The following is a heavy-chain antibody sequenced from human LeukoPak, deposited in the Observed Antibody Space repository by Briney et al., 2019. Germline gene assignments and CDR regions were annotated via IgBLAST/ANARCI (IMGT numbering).Heavy chain of an antibody. D-gene: IGHD5-12*01. V-gene: IGHV1-8*01. CDR3: ARGRYSGTTYYFDY. Sequence: ASVKVSCKASGYTFTSYDINWVRQATGQGLEWMGWMNPNSGNTGYAQKFQGRVTMTRNTSISTAYMELSSLRSEDTAVYYCARGRYSGTTYYFDYWGQGTLVTVSS. CDR1: GYTFTSYD. CDR2: MNPNSGNT. J-gene: IGHJ4*02.